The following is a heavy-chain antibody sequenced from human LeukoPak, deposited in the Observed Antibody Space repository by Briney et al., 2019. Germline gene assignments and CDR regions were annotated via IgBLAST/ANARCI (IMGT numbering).Heavy chain of an antibody. CDR2: MNLDGSEK. CDR1: GFTFSLYW. Sequence: PGGSLRLSCAASGFTFSLYWMSWVRQAPGKGLGWVANMNLDGSEKYYVDSVKGRFTISRDNAKNSLYLQMNSLRAEDTAVYYCAKGHTATSGIYWGQGTLVTVSS. D-gene: IGHD3-10*01. CDR3: AKGHTATSGIY. V-gene: IGHV3-7*01. J-gene: IGHJ4*02.